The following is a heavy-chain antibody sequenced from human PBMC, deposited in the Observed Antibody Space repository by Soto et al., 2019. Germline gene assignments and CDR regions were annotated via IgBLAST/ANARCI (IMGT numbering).Heavy chain of an antibody. CDR2: FKSKTDGGTT. Sequence: GGSRRVSCAASGFIFRNAWINWGRQAPWKGLEWVGRFKSKTDGGTTDFAAPVKGRFAISRDDSKNMVYLEMNSLKTEDIAIYYFTTVSYMTNIIVRVDYWGQGTLVTGSS. D-gene: IGHD4-17*01. CDR3: TTVSYMTNIIVRVDY. J-gene: IGHJ4*02. V-gene: IGHV3-15*07. CDR1: GFIFRNAW.